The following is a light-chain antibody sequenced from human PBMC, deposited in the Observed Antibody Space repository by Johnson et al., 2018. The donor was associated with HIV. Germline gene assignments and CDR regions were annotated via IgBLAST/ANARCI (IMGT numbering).Light chain of an antibody. CDR1: ISNIGNNY. V-gene: IGLV1-51*01. CDR2: DID. J-gene: IGLJ1*01. Sequence: QSVLTQPPSVSAAPGQKVTISCSGSISNIGNNYVSWYQQLPGTAPKLLIYDIDKRPSGIPARFSGSQSGTSATLDISGLQNGDEADYYCGIWDSGLSAYVFGTGTKVTAL. CDR3: GIWDSGLSAYV.